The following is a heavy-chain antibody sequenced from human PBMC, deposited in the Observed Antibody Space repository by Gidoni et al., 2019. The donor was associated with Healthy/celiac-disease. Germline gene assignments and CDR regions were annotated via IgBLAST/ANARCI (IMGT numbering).Heavy chain of an antibody. D-gene: IGHD3-22*01. CDR1: GFSLSTSGMR. V-gene: IGHV2-70*04. J-gene: IGHJ4*02. CDR3: ARMYYDSSGSTGGFDY. CDR2: IDWDDDK. Sequence: QVTLKESGPALVKPTQTLTLTCTFSGFSLSTSGMRVSWIRQPPGKALEWLARIDWDDDKFYSTSLKTRLTISKDTSKNQVVLTMTNMDPVDTATYYCARMYYDSSGSTGGFDYWGQGTLVTVSS.